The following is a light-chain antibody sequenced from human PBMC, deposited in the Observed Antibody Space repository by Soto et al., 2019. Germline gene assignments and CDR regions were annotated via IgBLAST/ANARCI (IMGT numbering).Light chain of an antibody. CDR3: NSYAGRNTHV. Sequence: QSALTQPPSASGSPGQSVTISCTGTSSDVGGYNFVSWYQHHPGKAPKLIIYEVTKRPSGVPNRFSGSKSGNTASLTVSGLQSEHEADYYCNSYAGRNTHVFGTGTKLTVL. J-gene: IGLJ1*01. V-gene: IGLV2-8*01. CDR1: SSDVGGYNF. CDR2: EVT.